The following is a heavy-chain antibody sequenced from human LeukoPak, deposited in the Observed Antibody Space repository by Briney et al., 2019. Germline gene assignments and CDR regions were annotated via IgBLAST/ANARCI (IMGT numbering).Heavy chain of an antibody. CDR1: GGSFSPYY. D-gene: IGHD1-7*01. J-gene: IGHJ4*02. Sequence: KTSETLSLTCTVYGGSFSPYYWNWIRQPPGKGLEWIGEINHRGSTTYNPSLKSRVTISLDTSKNQFSLKLSSVTAADTAVYYCARVITGTIDYWGQGTLVTVSS. CDR2: INHRGST. CDR3: ARVITGTIDY. V-gene: IGHV4-34*01.